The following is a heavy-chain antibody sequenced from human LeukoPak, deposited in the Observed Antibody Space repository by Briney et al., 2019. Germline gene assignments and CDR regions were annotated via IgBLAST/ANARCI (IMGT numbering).Heavy chain of an antibody. J-gene: IGHJ6*03. V-gene: IGHV3-30*02. D-gene: IGHD3-16*02. Sequence: GGSLRLSCAASGFIFRNYGMHWVRQAPGKGLEWVAFIRYDGSTKSYAASVKGRFTISRDNSENTLYLQMSSLGPEDTAVYYCAEDVSSGMDVWGKGTTVTVSS. CDR3: AEDVSSGMDV. CDR1: GFIFRNYG. CDR2: IRYDGSTK.